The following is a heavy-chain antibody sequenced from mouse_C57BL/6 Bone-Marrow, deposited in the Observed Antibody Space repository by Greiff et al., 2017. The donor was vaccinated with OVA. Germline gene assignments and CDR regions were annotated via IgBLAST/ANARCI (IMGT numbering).Heavy chain of an antibody. V-gene: IGHV1-82*01. CDR3: ARGTSGTGYFDV. J-gene: IGHJ1*03. Sequence: VQLQQSGPELVKPGASVKLSCKASGYAFSSSWMNWVKQRPGKGLEWIGRLYPGDGDPHYTWQFKGKATLTADKSASTAYMQLSSLTSEDSAVYFCARGTSGTGYFDVWGTGTTVTVSS. CDR1: GYAFSSSW. D-gene: IGHD4-1*01. CDR2: LYPGDGDP.